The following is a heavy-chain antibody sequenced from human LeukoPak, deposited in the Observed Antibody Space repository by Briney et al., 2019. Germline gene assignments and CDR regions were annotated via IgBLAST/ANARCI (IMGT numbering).Heavy chain of an antibody. D-gene: IGHD2-2*01. CDR3: ARDLYHENYYYHYMDV. Sequence: GGSLGLSCAASGFTFSSYWMSWVLQAPGNGLEWVANIKQDGSEKYYVDSVKGRFTISRDNAKNSLYLQMKSLRVEATAVYYCARDLYHENYYYHYMDVWGKGTTATVSS. V-gene: IGHV3-7*01. CDR1: GFTFSSYW. J-gene: IGHJ6*03. CDR2: IKQDGSEK.